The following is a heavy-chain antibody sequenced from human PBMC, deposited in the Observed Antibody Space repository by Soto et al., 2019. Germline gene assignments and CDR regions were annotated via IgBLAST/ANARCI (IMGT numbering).Heavy chain of an antibody. CDR3: ARSEAMVPYDY. J-gene: IGHJ4*02. Sequence: ASVKVSCKASGCTFTSYGISWVRQAPGQGLEWMGWISAYNGNTNYAQKLRGRVTMTTDTSTSTAYMELRSLRSDDTAVYYCARSEAMVPYDYWGQGTLVTVSS. D-gene: IGHD5-18*01. CDR2: ISAYNGNT. CDR1: GCTFTSYG. V-gene: IGHV1-18*04.